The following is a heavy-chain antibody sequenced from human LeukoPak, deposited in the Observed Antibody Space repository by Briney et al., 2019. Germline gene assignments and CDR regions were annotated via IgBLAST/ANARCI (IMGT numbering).Heavy chain of an antibody. D-gene: IGHD3-3*01. J-gene: IGHJ5*02. V-gene: IGHV4-39*01. CDR1: GDSTSSTRYY. CDR2: IYYSGST. CDR3: ARQYDFWSGLNNWFDP. Sequence: SETLSLTCTVSGDSTSSTRYYWGWIRQPPGKGLEWIANIYYSGSTYYNPSLKSRVTISVDTSKNQFSLKLTSVTAADTAVYYCARQYDFWSGLNNWFDPWGQGTLVTVSS.